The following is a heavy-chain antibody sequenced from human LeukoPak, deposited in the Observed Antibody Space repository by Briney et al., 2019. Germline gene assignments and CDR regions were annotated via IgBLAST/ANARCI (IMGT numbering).Heavy chain of an antibody. J-gene: IGHJ6*02. CDR3: AGGLLEAQGWLQWLGTVYSMDV. Sequence: GGSLRLSCAASGFTFSSYSMNWIRQSPGKGLEWISYMSSRSGIIYYADSVKGRFTISRDNARNSLYLQMNSLRVDDTAVYHCAGGLLEAQGWLQWLGTVYSMDVWGQGTPVTVSS. CDR2: MSSRSGII. V-gene: IGHV3-48*04. CDR1: GFTFSSYS. D-gene: IGHD5-24*01.